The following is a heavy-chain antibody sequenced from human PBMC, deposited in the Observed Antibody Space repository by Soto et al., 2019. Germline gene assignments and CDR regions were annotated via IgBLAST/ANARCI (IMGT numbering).Heavy chain of an antibody. CDR1: GFTFSSYS. Sequence: GGSLRLSCAASGFTFSSYSMNWVRQAPGKGLEWVSSISSSSSYIYYADSVKGRFTTSRDNAKNSLYLQMNSLRAEDTAVYYCARDRRGDYSNYAYTLYYYYCGIDVWGQGTTVTVSS. CDR2: ISSSSSYI. CDR3: ARDRRGDYSNYAYTLYYYYCGIDV. V-gene: IGHV3-21*01. J-gene: IGHJ6*02. D-gene: IGHD4-4*01.